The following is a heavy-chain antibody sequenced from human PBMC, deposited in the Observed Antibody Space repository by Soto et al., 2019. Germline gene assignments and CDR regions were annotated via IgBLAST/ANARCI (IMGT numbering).Heavy chain of an antibody. Sequence: QEQLVQSGTEVRKPGSSVKVSCKASGGTFSRDAVTWVRQAPGQGLEWMGGIIPIIGTANYARDFQGRVPITADESTGTAYMDLSSLRSEDTAVYYCARGVVVTAIPYYYYTMDVWGQGTTVTVSS. D-gene: IGHD2-21*02. J-gene: IGHJ6*02. CDR1: GGTFSRDA. V-gene: IGHV1-69*01. CDR3: ARGVVVTAIPYYYYTMDV. CDR2: IIPIIGTA.